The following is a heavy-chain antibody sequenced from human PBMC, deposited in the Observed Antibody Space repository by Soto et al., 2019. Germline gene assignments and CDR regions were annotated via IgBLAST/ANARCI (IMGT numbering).Heavy chain of an antibody. CDR1: GGTFSTYG. V-gene: IGHV1-69*01. D-gene: IGHD1-26*01. J-gene: IGHJ3*01. CDR3: ASRERVDAFDV. Sequence: QVQLVQSGAEVKKPGSSVKVSCKASGGTFSTYGITWVRQASGQGFEWMGGIIPISGSIKFAQKLQGRLTIIPDESTSTVYMELSRLTSEDTAVYYCASRERVDAFDVWGQGTMVTVSS. CDR2: IIPISGSI.